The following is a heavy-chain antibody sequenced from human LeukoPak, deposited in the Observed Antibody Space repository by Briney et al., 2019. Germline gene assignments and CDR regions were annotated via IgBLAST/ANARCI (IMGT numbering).Heavy chain of an antibody. CDR1: GFTFSSYG. V-gene: IGHV3-21*03. CDR2: ISSSSKYI. D-gene: IGHD5-12*01. CDR3: AKNWGATIYYAFDI. J-gene: IGHJ3*02. Sequence: GGSLRLSCAASGFTFSSYGMNWVRQAPGKGLEWVSSISSSSKYIFYADSVKGRFTISRDNAKNSLYLQMNSLRAEDTALYYCAKNWGATIYYAFDIWGQGTMVTVSS.